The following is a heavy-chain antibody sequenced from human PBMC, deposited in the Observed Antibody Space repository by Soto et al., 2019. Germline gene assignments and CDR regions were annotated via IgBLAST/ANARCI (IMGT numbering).Heavy chain of an antibody. Sequence: GGSVRLSCAASGFTFSSYAMTWVRQAPGKGLEWVSTMSGSGGSVYYAGSVKGRVTISRDNSKNTLYLQMNSLRAEDTAVYYCAKDLQGGGYASYDMDVWGQGTTVTVSS. V-gene: IGHV3-23*01. J-gene: IGHJ6*02. CDR2: MSGSGGSV. D-gene: IGHD5-12*01. CDR3: AKDLQGGGYASYDMDV. CDR1: GFTFSSYA.